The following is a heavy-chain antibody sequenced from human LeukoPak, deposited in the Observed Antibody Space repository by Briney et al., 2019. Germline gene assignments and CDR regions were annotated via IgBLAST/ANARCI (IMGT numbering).Heavy chain of an antibody. Sequence: SVKVSCKASGGTFISYAISWVRQAPGQGLEWMGRIIPILGIANYAQKFQGRVTITADKSTSTAYMELSSLRSEDTAVYYCARVRGDGYPLDGDIDYWGQGTLVTVSS. D-gene: IGHD5-24*01. CDR1: GGTFISYA. CDR2: IIPILGIA. CDR3: ARVRGDGYPLDGDIDY. V-gene: IGHV1-69*04. J-gene: IGHJ4*02.